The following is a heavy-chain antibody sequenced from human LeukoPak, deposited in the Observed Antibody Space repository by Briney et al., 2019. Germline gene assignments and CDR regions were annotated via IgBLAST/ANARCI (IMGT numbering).Heavy chain of an antibody. Sequence: ASVKVSCKASGGTFSSYAISWVRQAPGQGLEWMGWINPNSGGTNYAQKFQGRVTMTRDTSISTAYMELSRLRSDDTAVYYCARAGPVLLYYYYMDVWGKGTTVTVSS. CDR2: INPNSGGT. CDR3: ARAGPVLLYYYYMDV. V-gene: IGHV1-2*02. J-gene: IGHJ6*03. CDR1: GGTFSSYA. D-gene: IGHD3-10*01.